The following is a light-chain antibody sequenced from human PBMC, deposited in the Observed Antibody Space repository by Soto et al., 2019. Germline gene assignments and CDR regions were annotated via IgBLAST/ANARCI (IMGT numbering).Light chain of an antibody. J-gene: IGKJ1*01. CDR1: QSLSKTY. V-gene: IGKV3-20*01. CDR2: GAS. Sequence: EIVLTQSPGTLSLSPGERATLSCRASQSLSKTYLAWYQKKPGQAPRLLIDGASSRATGTPDRFSGSGSGTYFTLTISRVEPEDFAVYYCQQYVSPPWTFGQGTKVEIK. CDR3: QQYVSPPWT.